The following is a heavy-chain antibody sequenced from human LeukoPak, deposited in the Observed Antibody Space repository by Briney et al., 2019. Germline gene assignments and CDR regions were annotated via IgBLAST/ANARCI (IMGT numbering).Heavy chain of an antibody. J-gene: IGHJ6*03. CDR2: ISSSSSYI. CDR1: GFTFSSYS. Sequence: GGSLRLSCAASGFTFSSYSMNWVRQAPGKGLEWVSSISSSSSYIYYADSVKGRFTISRDNAKNSLYLQMNSLRAEDTAVYYCTRDYTSRDGSGYDRYYYYYMDVWGKGTTVTISS. D-gene: IGHD5-12*01. CDR3: TRDYTSRDGSGYDRYYYYYMDV. V-gene: IGHV3-21*01.